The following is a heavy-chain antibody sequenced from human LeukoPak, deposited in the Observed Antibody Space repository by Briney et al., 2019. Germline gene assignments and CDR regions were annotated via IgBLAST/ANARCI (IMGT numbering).Heavy chain of an antibody. CDR3: ARGQTGTLDAFDI. Sequence: PGGSLRLSCAASGFTFSSYEMNWVRQAPGKGLEWVSYISSSGGTIFYADSVKGRFTISRDNAKNSLYLQMNSLRAEDTAAYYCARGQTGTLDAFDIWGQGTMVTVSS. CDR2: ISSSGGTI. CDR1: GFTFSSYE. D-gene: IGHD1/OR15-1a*01. V-gene: IGHV3-48*03. J-gene: IGHJ3*02.